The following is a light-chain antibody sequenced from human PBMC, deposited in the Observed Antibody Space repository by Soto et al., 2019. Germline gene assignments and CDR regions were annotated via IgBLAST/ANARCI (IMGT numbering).Light chain of an antibody. CDR1: SSNIGSTYD. J-gene: IGLJ1*01. V-gene: IGLV1-40*01. CDR3: QSYDDSLSVHYV. Sequence: QAVRREPRWVCGSPGQGVTISCTGSSSNIGSTYDVQWYQQLPGTAPKLLIHGNTDRPSGVPDRFSGSKSGTSASLAITGLQADDEADYYCQSYDDSLSVHYVFGTGTKVTVL. CDR2: GNT.